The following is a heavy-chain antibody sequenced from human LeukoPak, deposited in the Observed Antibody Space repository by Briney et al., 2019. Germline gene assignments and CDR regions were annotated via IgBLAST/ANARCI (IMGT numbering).Heavy chain of an antibody. CDR2: ISSSSSYI. J-gene: IGHJ4*02. Sequence: PGGSLRLSCAASGFTFSSYSMNWVRQAPGKGLEWVSSISSSSSYIYYADSVKGRFTISRDNAKNSLYLQMNSLRAEDTAVYYCASATYSSGWELHFDYWGQGTLVTVSS. CDR3: ASATYSSGWELHFDY. D-gene: IGHD6-19*01. CDR1: GFTFSSYS. V-gene: IGHV3-21*01.